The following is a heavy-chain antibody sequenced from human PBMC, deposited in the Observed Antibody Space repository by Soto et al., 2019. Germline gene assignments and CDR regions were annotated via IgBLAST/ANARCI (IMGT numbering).Heavy chain of an antibody. Sequence: QVQLVQSGAEVKTPGASVKVSCKASGYTFSSYDINWVRQAPGPGLEWMGWMNPNSNNTGYSQKLQGRLTMTSIIALGIAHMELSSLRNEDTAVYYCARSDGYHFNWLDSWGQGTLVTGS. V-gene: IGHV1-8*01. J-gene: IGHJ5*01. CDR2: MNPNSNNT. CDR1: GYTFSSYD. CDR3: ARSDGYHFNWLDS. D-gene: IGHD2-21*01.